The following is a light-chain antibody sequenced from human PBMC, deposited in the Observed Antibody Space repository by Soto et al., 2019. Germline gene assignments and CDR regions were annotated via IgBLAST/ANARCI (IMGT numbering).Light chain of an antibody. Sequence: HSALTQPASVSGSPGQSITISCTGTSSDVGSYNLVSWYQQHPGKAPKLMIYEDNKRPSGVSNRFSGSKSGNTASLTISGLQAEDEAHYYCCSYAPISTVVFGGGTKLTVL. CDR2: EDN. CDR3: CSYAPISTVV. J-gene: IGLJ3*02. CDR1: SSDVGSYNL. V-gene: IGLV2-23*01.